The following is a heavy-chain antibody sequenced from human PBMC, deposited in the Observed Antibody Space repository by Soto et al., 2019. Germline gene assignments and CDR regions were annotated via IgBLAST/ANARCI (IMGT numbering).Heavy chain of an antibody. CDR1: GGTFSSYT. J-gene: IGHJ4*02. D-gene: IGHD2-15*01. Sequence: QVQLVQSGAEVKKPGSSVKVSCKASGGTFSSYTISWVRQAPGQGLEWMGRIIPILGIANYAQKFQGRVTITADKSTSTAYMELSSLRSEDTAVYYCARGGDIVVVDDYGGQGTLVTVSS. CDR3: ARGGDIVVVDDY. CDR2: IIPILGIA. V-gene: IGHV1-69*02.